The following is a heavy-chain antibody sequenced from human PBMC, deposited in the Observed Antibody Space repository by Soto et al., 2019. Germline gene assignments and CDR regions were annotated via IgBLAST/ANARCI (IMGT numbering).Heavy chain of an antibody. V-gene: IGHV3-21*01. J-gene: IGHJ4*02. CDR3: ARDGVTTPGPFDY. CDR1: GFTFSSST. D-gene: IGHD3-22*01. CDR2: ISSSSSYI. Sequence: GGSLRLSCVASGFTFSSSTMSWVRQAPGKGLEWVSAISSSSSYIYYADSLKGRFSISRDNAKNSLYLQMHSLRAEDTAVYYCARDGVTTPGPFDYWGQGTLVTVSS.